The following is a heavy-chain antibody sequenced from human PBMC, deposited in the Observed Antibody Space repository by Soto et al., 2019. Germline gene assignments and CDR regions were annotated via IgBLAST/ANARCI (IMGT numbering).Heavy chain of an antibody. CDR3: ARDPPYPGPVYYDYYGMDV. J-gene: IGHJ6*02. CDR2: ISYDGSNK. Sequence: QVQLVESGGGVVQPGRSLRLSCAASGFTFSSYAMHWVRQAPGKGLEWVAVISYDGSNKYYADSVKGRFTISRDNSKNTLYLQMNSLRAEDTAVYYCARDPPYPGPVYYDYYGMDVWGQGTTVTVSS. V-gene: IGHV3-30-3*01. CDR1: GFTFSSYA.